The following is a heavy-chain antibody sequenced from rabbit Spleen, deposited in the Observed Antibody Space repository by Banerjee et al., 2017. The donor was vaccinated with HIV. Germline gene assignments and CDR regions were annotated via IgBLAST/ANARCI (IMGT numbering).Heavy chain of an antibody. Sequence: QERLVESGGGLVKPEGSLTLTCTASGFSFSDKAVMCWVHQAPGKGLEWIACINVVTGKAVYASWAKGRFTFSRTSSTTVTLQMTSLTAADTGTYFCVRIPAHAGGGGWNFNLWGQGTLVTVS. CDR3: VRIPAHAGGGGWNFNL. V-gene: IGHV1S45*01. D-gene: IGHD4-2*01. CDR1: GFSFSDKAV. J-gene: IGHJ4*01. CDR2: INVVTGKA.